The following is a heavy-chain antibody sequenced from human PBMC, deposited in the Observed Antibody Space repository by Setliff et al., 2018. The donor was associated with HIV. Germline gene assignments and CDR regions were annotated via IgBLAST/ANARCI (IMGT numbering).Heavy chain of an antibody. J-gene: IGHJ4*02. V-gene: IGHV3-66*02. D-gene: IGHD2-21*01. CDR1: GLTVTNNY. CDR3: ARVVVVIGSQDYFDY. Sequence: PGGSLRLSCEASGLTVTNNYMSWVRQAPGKGLEWVSIIYSGGDAYYSDSLKGRFTISRDNSRNTLYLQMSSLRADDTAVYYCARVVVVIGSQDYFDYWGQGMLVTVSS. CDR2: IYSGGDA.